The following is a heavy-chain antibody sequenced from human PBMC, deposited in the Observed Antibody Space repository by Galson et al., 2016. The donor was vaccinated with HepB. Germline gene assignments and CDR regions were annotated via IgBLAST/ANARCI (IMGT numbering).Heavy chain of an antibody. V-gene: IGHV3-33*01. CDR3: VRDVGRMVEGNGMDV. CDR2: IWYDGSDK. D-gene: IGHD2-15*01. J-gene: IGHJ6*02. Sequence: SLRLSCAASGFTFGSYGIHWVRQAPGKGLEWVAVIWYDGSDKYYADSVKGRFTISRDNSKNTLNLQMNSLRAEDTAVYYCVRDVGRMVEGNGMDVWGQGTTVTVSS. CDR1: GFTFGSYG.